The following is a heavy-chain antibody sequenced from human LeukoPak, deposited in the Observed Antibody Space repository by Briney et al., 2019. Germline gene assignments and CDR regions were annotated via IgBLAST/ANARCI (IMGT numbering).Heavy chain of an antibody. D-gene: IGHD3-10*01. J-gene: IGHJ5*02. CDR3: ARFSGPSLERNWFDP. CDR1: GYRFSDYW. CDR2: IFPLDSSI. Sequence: GESLKISCKGSGYRFSDYWIGWVRQMPGKGLEWMGIIFPLDSSIRYSPSFQGAITISADKSLSTAYLQWSSLEASDTAIYYCARFSGPSLERNWFDPWGQGTLVTV. V-gene: IGHV5-51*01.